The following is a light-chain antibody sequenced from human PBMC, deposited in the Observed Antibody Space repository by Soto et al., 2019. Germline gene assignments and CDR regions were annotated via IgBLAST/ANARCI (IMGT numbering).Light chain of an antibody. CDR3: CSYAGTDVV. CDR1: SSDVGGYNY. CDR2: DVS. Sequence: ALTQPRSVSGSPGQSVTISCTGTSSDVGGYNYVSWYQQHPGKAPKLMIYDVSKRPSGVPDRFSGSKSGNTASLTISGLQAEDEADYYCCSYAGTDVVFGGGTKVTVL. V-gene: IGLV2-11*01. J-gene: IGLJ2*01.